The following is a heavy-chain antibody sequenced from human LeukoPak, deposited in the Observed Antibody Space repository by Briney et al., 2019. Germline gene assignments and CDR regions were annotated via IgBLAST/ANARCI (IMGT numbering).Heavy chain of an antibody. V-gene: IGHV4-4*02. D-gene: IGHD3-22*01. J-gene: IGHJ3*01. Sequence: SETLSLTCAVSGGSISRNWWSWVRQPPGKGLEWSGEIFHTGNTNYNPSLKTRVTISLDTSKNQFSLMFHSVTAADTALYYCASTYLDSSGYYPDAFDFWGQGIMVAVSS. CDR3: ASTYLDSSGYYPDAFDF. CDR2: IFHTGNT. CDR1: GGSISRNW.